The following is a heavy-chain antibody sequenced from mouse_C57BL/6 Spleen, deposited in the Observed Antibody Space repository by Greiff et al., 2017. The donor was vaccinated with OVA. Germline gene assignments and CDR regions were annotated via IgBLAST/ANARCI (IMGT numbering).Heavy chain of an antibody. CDR1: GYAFTNYL. Sequence: QVQLQQSGAELVRPGTSVKVSCKASGYAFTNYLIEWVKQRPGQGLEWIGVINPGSGGTNYNEKFKGKATLTADKSSSTAYMQLSSLTSEDSAVYVCARFRYGNYYFDYWGQGTTLTVSS. CDR3: ARFRYGNYYFDY. D-gene: IGHD2-10*02. V-gene: IGHV1-54*01. J-gene: IGHJ2*01. CDR2: INPGSGGT.